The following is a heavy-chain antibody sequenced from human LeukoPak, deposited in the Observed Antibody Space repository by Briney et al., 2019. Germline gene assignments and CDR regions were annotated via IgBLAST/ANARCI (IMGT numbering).Heavy chain of an antibody. CDR1: GGTFSSYA. J-gene: IGHJ5*02. Sequence: ASVKVSCKAFGGTFSSYAISWVRQAPGQGLEWMGWISAYNGNTNYAQKLQGRVTMTTDTSTSTAYMELRSLRSDDTAVYYCARSGDSSGYGNWFDPWGQGTLVTVSS. CDR2: ISAYNGNT. V-gene: IGHV1-18*01. D-gene: IGHD3-22*01. CDR3: ARSGDSSGYGNWFDP.